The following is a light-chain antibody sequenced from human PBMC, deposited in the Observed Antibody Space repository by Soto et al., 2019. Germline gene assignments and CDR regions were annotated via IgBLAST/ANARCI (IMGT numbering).Light chain of an antibody. CDR1: SSNIGAGYN. J-gene: IGLJ1*01. Sequence: QSVLTQPPSVSGAPGQRVTISCTGSSSNIGAGYNVYWYQQLPGTAPKLLFYGSGVPDRFSGSKSGTSASLAITGLQAEDEADYYRQSYDSSLSGYVFGTGTKVTVL. V-gene: IGLV1-40*01. CDR2: G. CDR3: QSYDSSLSGYV.